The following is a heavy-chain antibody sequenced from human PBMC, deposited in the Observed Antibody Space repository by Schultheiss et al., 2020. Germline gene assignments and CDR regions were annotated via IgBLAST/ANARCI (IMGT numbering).Heavy chain of an antibody. Sequence: SETLSLTCNVSGVSISSGSHYWSWIRQPPGKGLEWIGYIYYSGSTNYNPSLKSRVTMSVDTSKNQFSLKLSSVTAADTAVYYCARVRKIPAGGSDYYYAIDVWGQGTTVTVSS. CDR1: GVSISSGSHY. CDR3: ARVRKIPAGGSDYYYAIDV. D-gene: IGHD6-13*01. CDR2: IYYSGST. J-gene: IGHJ6*02. V-gene: IGHV4-61*01.